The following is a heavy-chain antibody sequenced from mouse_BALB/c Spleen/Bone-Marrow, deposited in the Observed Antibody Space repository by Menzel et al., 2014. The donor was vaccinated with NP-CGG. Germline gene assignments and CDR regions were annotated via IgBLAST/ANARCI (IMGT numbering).Heavy chain of an antibody. D-gene: IGHD1-2*01. Sequence: EVKLMESGGGLVQPGGSLKLSCAASGFDFSRYWMTWVRQAPGGGLEWIGEINPDSSTINYTPSLKDKFIISRDNAKNTLYLQMSKVRSEDTALYYCAKNYYYGYVAYWGQGTLVTVSA. CDR3: AKNYYYGYVAY. CDR1: GFDFSRYW. J-gene: IGHJ3*01. CDR2: INPDSSTI. V-gene: IGHV4-1*02.